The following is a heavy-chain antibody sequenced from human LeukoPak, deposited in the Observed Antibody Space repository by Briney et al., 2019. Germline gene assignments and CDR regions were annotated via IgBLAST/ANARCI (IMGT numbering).Heavy chain of an antibody. J-gene: IGHJ5*02. V-gene: IGHV4-34*01. Sequence: SETLSLTCAVYGESFDSFYWNWVRQAPGKGLEWLGEVNQSGGSDYNPALDSRVAISADASKRQFSLKLISVTAADTAVYYCAVPLTTGRLGTATNWFDPWGQGTLVSVSS. D-gene: IGHD1-1*01. CDR2: VNQSGGS. CDR1: GESFDSFY. CDR3: AVPLTTGRLGTATNWFDP.